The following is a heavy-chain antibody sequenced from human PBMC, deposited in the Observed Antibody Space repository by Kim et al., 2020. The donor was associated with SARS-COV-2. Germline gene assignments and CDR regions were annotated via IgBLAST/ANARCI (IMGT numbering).Heavy chain of an antibody. CDR3: ARGLGIDN. D-gene: IGHD1-26*01. V-gene: IGHV3-11*04. Sequence: AMCYADSGKGRFTSSRENAEKSLSLQMNSLRADDTAVYYCARGLGIDNWGQGTLVTVSS. J-gene: IGHJ4*02. CDR2: AM.